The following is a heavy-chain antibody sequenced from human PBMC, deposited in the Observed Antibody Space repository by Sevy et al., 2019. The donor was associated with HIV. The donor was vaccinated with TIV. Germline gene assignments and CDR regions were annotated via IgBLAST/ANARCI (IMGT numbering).Heavy chain of an antibody. J-gene: IGHJ4*02. CDR3: VRRRYSHTYIWLYHFDH. CDR1: EFTLSDYY. D-gene: IGHD3-16*01. Sequence: GGSLRLSCTASEFTLSDYYMSWFRQAPGKGLEWISYITSGGIALYYADSVKGRFAISRDNAKNSLYLQMTSLRAEGSAVYLLVRRRYSHTYIWLYHFDHWCQGTLVTVSS. CDR2: ITSGGIAL. V-gene: IGHV3-11*01.